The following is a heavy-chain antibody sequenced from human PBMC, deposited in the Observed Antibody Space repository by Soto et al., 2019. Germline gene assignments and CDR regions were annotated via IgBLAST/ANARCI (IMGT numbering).Heavy chain of an antibody. V-gene: IGHV3-72*01. J-gene: IGHJ4*02. D-gene: IGHD2-15*01. CDR2: VRNKANSYTT. Sequence: EVQLVESGGGLVEPGGSLRLSCAASGFTFSDHYMDWVRQAPGKGLEWIGRVRNKANSYTTEYAASVRGRFTVSRDDSKNSLYLQMTSLKTEDTAMYYCVRNLASGGTYYFDYWGQGTLVTVSS. CDR1: GFTFSDHY. CDR3: VRNLASGGTYYFDY.